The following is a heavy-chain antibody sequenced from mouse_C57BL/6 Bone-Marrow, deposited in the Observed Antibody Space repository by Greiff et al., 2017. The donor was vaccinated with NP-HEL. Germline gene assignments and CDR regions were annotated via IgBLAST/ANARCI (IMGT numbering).Heavy chain of an antibody. D-gene: IGHD4-1*01. CDR3: ARQDWDYYAMDY. CDR1: GYTFTSYG. Sequence: QVQLQQSGAELARPGASVKLSCKASGYTFTSYGISWVKQRTGQGLEWIGEIYPRSGNTYYNEKFKGKATLTADKSSSTAYMELSSLTSEESAVYFCARQDWDYYAMDYWGRGTTVTVSS. CDR2: IYPRSGNT. J-gene: IGHJ4*01. V-gene: IGHV1-81*01.